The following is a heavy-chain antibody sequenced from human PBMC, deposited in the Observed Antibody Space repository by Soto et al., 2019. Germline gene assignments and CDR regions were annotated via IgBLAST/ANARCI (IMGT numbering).Heavy chain of an antibody. D-gene: IGHD3-10*01. J-gene: IGHJ6*03. Sequence: QVRLVQSGAEVKKPGASVKVSCKASGYTFTSYGISWVRQAPAQGLEGMGWISAYNGNTNNAQKLQGRVTMTQDTYTSTAYRGRRSLRSDDRAVDTYARGGGRRREYYGSGSYYRHYCYRALWGKGTTVTVS. CDR3: ARGGGRRREYYGSGSYYRHYCYRAL. CDR2: ISAYNGNT. V-gene: IGHV1-18*01. CDR1: GYTFTSYG.